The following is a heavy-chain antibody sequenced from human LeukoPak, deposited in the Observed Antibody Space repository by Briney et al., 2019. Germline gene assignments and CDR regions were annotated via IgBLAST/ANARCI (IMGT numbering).Heavy chain of an antibody. CDR1: GGTFSSYA. Sequence: SVKVSCKASGGTFSSYAISWVRQAPGQGLEWMGGIIPIFGTANYAQKFQGRVTITADESTSTAYMELSSLRAEDTALYYCARDGREAWSGYYLLRYYYYYMDVWGKGTTVTVSS. J-gene: IGHJ6*03. V-gene: IGHV1-69*13. D-gene: IGHD3-3*01. CDR2: IIPIFGTA. CDR3: ARDGREAWSGYYLLRYYYYYMDV.